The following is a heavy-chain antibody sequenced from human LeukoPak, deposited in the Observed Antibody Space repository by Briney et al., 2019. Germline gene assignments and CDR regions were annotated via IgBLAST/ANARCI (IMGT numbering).Heavy chain of an antibody. D-gene: IGHD4-23*01. CDR3: ARPGYGGDDAFDI. V-gene: IGHV3-30-3*01. CDR1: GFTFSSYA. J-gene: IGHJ3*02. Sequence: PGGSLRLSCAASGFTFSSYAMHWVRQAPVKGLEWVAVISYDGSNKYYADSVKGRFTISRDNSKNTLYLQMNSLRAEDTAVYYCARPGYGGDDAFDIWAKGQWSPSLQ. CDR2: ISYDGSNK.